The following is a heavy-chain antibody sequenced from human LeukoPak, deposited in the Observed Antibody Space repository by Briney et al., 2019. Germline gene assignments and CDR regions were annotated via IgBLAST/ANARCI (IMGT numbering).Heavy chain of an antibody. CDR1: GFTFSSYS. V-gene: IGHV3-23*01. Sequence: PGGSLRLSCAASGFTFSSYSMNWVRQAPGKGLEWVSAISGSGGSTYYADSVKGRFTISRDNSKNTLYLQMNSLRAEDTAVYYCAKFRYSSSFFIAVANFDYWGQGTLVTVSS. CDR3: AKFRYSSSFFIAVANFDY. CDR2: ISGSGGST. D-gene: IGHD6-13*01. J-gene: IGHJ4*02.